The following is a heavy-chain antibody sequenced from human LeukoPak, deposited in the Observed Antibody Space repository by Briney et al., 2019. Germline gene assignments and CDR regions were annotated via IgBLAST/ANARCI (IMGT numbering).Heavy chain of an antibody. V-gene: IGHV1-8*01. Sequence: GASVTVSCMASGYTFTNYDINWVRQATGQGLEWMGWMNPYSGNTGYAQKFQGRVTMTRNTSINTAYIDLSSLESEDTAVYYCARVPAARDFGYWGQGTPVIVSS. CDR3: ARVPAARDFGY. CDR1: GYTFTNYD. D-gene: IGHD2-15*01. CDR2: MNPYSGNT. J-gene: IGHJ4*02.